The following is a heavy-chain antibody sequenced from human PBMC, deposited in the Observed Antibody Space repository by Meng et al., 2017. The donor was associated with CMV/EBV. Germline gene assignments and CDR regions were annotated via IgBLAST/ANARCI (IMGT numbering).Heavy chain of an antibody. J-gene: IGHJ4*02. CDR3: ARLTRSTYGLDH. CDR1: GGSFSGYY. Sequence: GSLRLSCAVYGGSFSGYYWSWIRQPPGKGLEWIGEINHSGSTNYNPSLKSRVTISVDTSKNQFSLKLSSVTAADTAVYYCARLTRSTYGLDHWGQGTLVTVSS. D-gene: IGHD1-7*01. V-gene: IGHV4-34*01. CDR2: INHSGST.